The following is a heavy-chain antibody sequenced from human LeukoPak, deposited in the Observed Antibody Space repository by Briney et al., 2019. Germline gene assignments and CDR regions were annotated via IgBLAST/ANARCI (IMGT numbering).Heavy chain of an antibody. J-gene: IGHJ4*02. Sequence: PGGSLRLSCAASGFTFSSYAMSWVRQAPGKGLEWVSAISGSGGSTYYADSVKGRFTISRDNSKNTLYLQMNSLRVEDTAVYYCARPLYDILTGYYSGDYWGQGTLVTVSS. CDR2: ISGSGGST. V-gene: IGHV3-23*01. D-gene: IGHD3-9*01. CDR1: GFTFSSYA. CDR3: ARPLYDILTGYYSGDY.